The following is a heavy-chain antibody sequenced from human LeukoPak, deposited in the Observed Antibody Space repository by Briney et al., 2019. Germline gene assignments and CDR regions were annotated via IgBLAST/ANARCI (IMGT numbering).Heavy chain of an antibody. V-gene: IGHV3-23*01. D-gene: IGHD1-26*01. CDR3: ARDAVGATAYYFNY. CDR2: ISSSGDT. CDR1: GFTFSSYA. Sequence: GSLRLSCAASGFTFSSYAMTWVRQAPGKGLEWVSAISSSGDTYYAGSVKGRFTISRDNSKNTLYLQLNSLRADDTAVYYCARDAVGATAYYFNYWGQGTLVTVSS. J-gene: IGHJ4*02.